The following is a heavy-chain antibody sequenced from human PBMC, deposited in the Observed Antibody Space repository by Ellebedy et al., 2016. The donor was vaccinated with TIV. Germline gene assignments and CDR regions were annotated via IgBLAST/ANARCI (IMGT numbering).Heavy chain of an antibody. CDR2: INPNSGGT. J-gene: IGHJ3*02. Sequence: AASVKVSCKASGYTFSDYDIHWVRQAPGQELEWMGWINPNSGGTHYAQKFQGRVTMTRDTYISTVSMEVNGLRADDTAVYYCARESGSSGTNHPFEIWGQGTLVTVSS. D-gene: IGHD6-19*01. CDR1: GYTFSDYD. CDR3: ARESGSSGTNHPFEI. V-gene: IGHV1-2*02.